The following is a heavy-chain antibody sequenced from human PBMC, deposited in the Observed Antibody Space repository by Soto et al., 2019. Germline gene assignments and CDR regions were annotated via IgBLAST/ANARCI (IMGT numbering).Heavy chain of an antibody. Sequence: QVQLVQSGAEVKKPGASAKVSCKASGYTFTSYDIHWVRRATGQGPEWMGWMNPYSGNTVYAQKFQGRVTMTRNTSMSTAYMELSSLRSEDTAVYYCARTRFGAVAGTWGQGTLVTVSS. CDR3: ARTRFGAVAGT. V-gene: IGHV1-8*01. CDR1: GYTFTSYD. CDR2: MNPYSGNT. J-gene: IGHJ5*02. D-gene: IGHD6-19*01.